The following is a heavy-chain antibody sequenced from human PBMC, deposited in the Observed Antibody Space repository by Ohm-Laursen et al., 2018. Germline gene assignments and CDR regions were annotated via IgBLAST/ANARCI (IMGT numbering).Heavy chain of an antibody. CDR2: ISYDGSNK. Sequence: SLRLSCAASGFTFSSYAMSWVRQAPGKGLEWVAVISYDGSNKYYADSVKGRFTISRDNSKNTLYLQMNSLRAEDTAVYYCAKDLGESHAFDIWGQGTMVTVSS. J-gene: IGHJ3*02. CDR1: GFTFSSYA. D-gene: IGHD3-10*01. V-gene: IGHV3-30*18. CDR3: AKDLGESHAFDI.